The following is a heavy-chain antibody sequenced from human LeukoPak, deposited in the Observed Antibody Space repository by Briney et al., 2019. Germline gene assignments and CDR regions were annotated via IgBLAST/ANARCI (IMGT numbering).Heavy chain of an antibody. CDR3: ARSRPSGYSGYGPNDY. J-gene: IGHJ4*02. Sequence: PSETLSLTCTVSGGSISSYYWSWIRQPPGKGLEWIGYIYYSGSTNYNPSLKSRVTISVDTSKNQFSLKLSSVTAADTAVYYCARSRPSGYSGYGPNDYWGQGTLVTVSS. D-gene: IGHD5-12*01. CDR1: GGSISSYY. CDR2: IYYSGST. V-gene: IGHV4-59*01.